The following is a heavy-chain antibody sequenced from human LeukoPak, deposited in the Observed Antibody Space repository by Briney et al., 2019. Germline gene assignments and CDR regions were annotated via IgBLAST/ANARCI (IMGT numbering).Heavy chain of an antibody. CDR2: IYFSGST. J-gene: IGHJ5*02. Sequence: PLETLSLTCTVSGCSISYSNSYWGWIRQPPGKGLEWIGNIYFSGSTYYKQSLKSRVTISVDTSKNQFSLKLRSVTAADTAVYYCARLWPARFLDPWGQGTLVTVSS. D-gene: IGHD3-3*01. CDR1: GCSISYSNSY. V-gene: IGHV4-39*07. CDR3: ARLWPARFLDP.